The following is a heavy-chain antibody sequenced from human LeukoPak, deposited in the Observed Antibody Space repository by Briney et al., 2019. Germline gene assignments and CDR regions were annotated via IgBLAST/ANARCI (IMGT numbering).Heavy chain of an antibody. Sequence: GGSLRLSCAASGFIFSNAWMTWVRRAPGKGLEWVGRLKSKTDGGTTDYAAPVKGRFTISRDDSKNMLYLQMNSLKTEDTAVYYCTTLTVTTWGEDYWGQGTLVTVSS. J-gene: IGHJ4*02. CDR1: GFIFSNAW. V-gene: IGHV3-15*01. CDR2: LKSKTDGGTT. D-gene: IGHD4-17*01. CDR3: TTLTVTTWGEDY.